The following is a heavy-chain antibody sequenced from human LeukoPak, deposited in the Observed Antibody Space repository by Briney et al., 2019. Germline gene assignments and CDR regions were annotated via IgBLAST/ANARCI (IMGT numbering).Heavy chain of an antibody. V-gene: IGHV3-53*01. CDR3: ARVHYGSGSLYYYYYYMDV. J-gene: IGHJ6*03. Sequence: PGGSLRLSCAASGFTVSSNYMSWVRQAPGKGLEWVSVTYSGGSTYYADSVKGRFTISRDNSKNTLYLQMNSLRAEDTAVYYCARVHYGSGSLYYYYYYMDVWGKGTTVTISS. CDR1: GFTVSSNY. D-gene: IGHD3-10*01. CDR2: TYSGGST.